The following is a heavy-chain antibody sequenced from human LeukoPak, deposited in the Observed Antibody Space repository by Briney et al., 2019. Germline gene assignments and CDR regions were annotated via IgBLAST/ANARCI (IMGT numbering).Heavy chain of an antibody. CDR1: GFTFSSYW. CDR2: ISSNGGST. D-gene: IGHD1-14*01. CDR3: ARDRGGYNLDAFDI. J-gene: IGHJ3*02. V-gene: IGHV3-64*01. Sequence: QPGGSLRLSCAASGFTFSSYWMSWVRQAPGKGLEYVSAISSNGGSTYYANSVKGRFTISRDNSKNTLYLQMGSLRAEDMAVYYCARDRGGYNLDAFDIWGQGTMVTVSS.